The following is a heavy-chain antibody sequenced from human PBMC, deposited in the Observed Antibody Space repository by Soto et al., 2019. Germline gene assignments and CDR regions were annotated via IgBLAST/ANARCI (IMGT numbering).Heavy chain of an antibody. CDR1: GFTFSNYF. J-gene: IGHJ4*02. CDR2: INQDGSAK. Sequence: EVQLVESGGGLVQPGGSLRLSCAASGFTFSNYFMTWVRQAPGKGLEWVANINQDGSAKHYVDSVRGRFTPSRDNAKNALHLEMNSLRVEDTAVYFCAGGAGWEQEYWGQGTLVTVSS. V-gene: IGHV3-7*05. CDR3: AGGAGWEQEY. D-gene: IGHD1-26*01.